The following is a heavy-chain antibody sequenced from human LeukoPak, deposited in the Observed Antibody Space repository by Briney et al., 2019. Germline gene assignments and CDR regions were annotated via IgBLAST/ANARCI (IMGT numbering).Heavy chain of an antibody. CDR1: GFTFSASA. V-gene: IGHV3-73*01. CDR3: AKALHTAMKKGDAFDI. Sequence: GGSLRLSCAASGFTFSASAIHWVRQASGKGLEWVARIRSEANSYATEYAASVKGRFTISRDNSKNTLYLQMNSLRAEDTAVYYCAKALHTAMKKGDAFDIWGQGTMVTVSS. D-gene: IGHD5-18*01. J-gene: IGHJ3*02. CDR2: IRSEANSYAT.